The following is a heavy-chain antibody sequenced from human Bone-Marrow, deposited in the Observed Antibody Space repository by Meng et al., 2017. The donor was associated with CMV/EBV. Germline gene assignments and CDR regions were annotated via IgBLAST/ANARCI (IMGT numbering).Heavy chain of an antibody. CDR1: GFTVSSNY. Sequence: GESLKISCAASGFTVSSNYMSWVRQAPGKGLEWVSVINSSGDKTFNADSVKGRFTISRDNSKNTLYLQMNSLRVEDTAVYYCAKNGYFGVITPYDALDIWGQGTMVTVSS. CDR3: AKNGYFGVITPYDALDI. CDR2: INSSGDKT. D-gene: IGHD3-3*01. V-gene: IGHV3-53*01. J-gene: IGHJ3*02.